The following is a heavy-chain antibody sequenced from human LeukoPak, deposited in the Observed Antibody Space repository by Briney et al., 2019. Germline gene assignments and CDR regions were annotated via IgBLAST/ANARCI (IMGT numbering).Heavy chain of an antibody. D-gene: IGHD3-22*01. CDR3: ARLKFYDSTGYSPGYYMDV. J-gene: IGHJ6*03. Sequence: SETLSLTCTVSGGSIISNYWSWIRQSAGTGLEWIGRIYGSGITDYNPSLKSRVTMSLDTSRKQFSLRLTSVTAADTAVYYCARLKFYDSTGYSPGYYMDVWGKGTRVSLFS. V-gene: IGHV4-4*07. CDR1: GGSIISNY. CDR2: IYGSGIT.